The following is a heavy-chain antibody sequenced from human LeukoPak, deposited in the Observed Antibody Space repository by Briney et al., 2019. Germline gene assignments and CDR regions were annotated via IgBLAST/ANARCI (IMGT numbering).Heavy chain of an antibody. CDR3: ARASGPFDY. J-gene: IGHJ4*02. CDR2: ISLNGGST. D-gene: IGHD3-10*01. CDR1: GFIFSSYA. Sequence: GGSLRLSCSASGFIFSSYAMKWVRQAPGKGLEDVSGISLNGGSTYYADSVKGRFTVSRDNSKNTLYLQMNSLRAEDTAVYSCARASGPFDYWGQGTLVTVSS. V-gene: IGHV3-64*04.